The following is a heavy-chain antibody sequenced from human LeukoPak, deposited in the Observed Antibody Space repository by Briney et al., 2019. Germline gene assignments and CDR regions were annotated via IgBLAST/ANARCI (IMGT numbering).Heavy chain of an antibody. CDR1: GYSLTSFW. V-gene: IGHV5-51*01. CDR3: ARHFTTRGNYYDSSRYYYSDY. J-gene: IGHJ4*02. D-gene: IGHD3-22*01. Sequence: PGESLKISCKGSGYSLTSFWIGWVRQMPGKGLEWMGIIFPGDSDTRYSPSFQGQVTISADKSISTAYLQWSSLKASDTAMYYCARHFTTRGNYYDSSRYYYSDYWGQGTLVTVSS. CDR2: IFPGDSDT.